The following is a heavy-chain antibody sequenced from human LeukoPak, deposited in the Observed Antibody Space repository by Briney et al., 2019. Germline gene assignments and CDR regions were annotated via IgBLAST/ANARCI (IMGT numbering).Heavy chain of an antibody. V-gene: IGHV4-39*07. Sequence: SETLSLTCTVSGGSISNYYWGWIRQPPGKGLEWIGNIFYSGSTYYSPSLKSRVTISLDTSRNQFSLKLNSVTAADTAVYYCAKSNGYGLVDIWGQGTKVTVSS. CDR3: AKSNGYGLVDI. D-gene: IGHD3-10*01. CDR2: IFYSGST. J-gene: IGHJ3*02. CDR1: GGSISNYY.